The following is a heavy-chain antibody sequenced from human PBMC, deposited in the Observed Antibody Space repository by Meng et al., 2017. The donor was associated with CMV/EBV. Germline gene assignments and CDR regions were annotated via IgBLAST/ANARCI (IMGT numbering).Heavy chain of an antibody. Sequence: GGSLRLSCAASGFTFSSYAMHWVRQAPGKGLGWVAVISYDGSNKYYADSVKGRFTISRDNSKNTLYLQMNSLRAEDTAVYYCARGSAYSGSCVDYWGQGTLVTVSS. V-gene: IGHV3-30*04. J-gene: IGHJ4*02. D-gene: IGHD1-26*01. CDR3: ARGSAYSGSCVDY. CDR2: ISYDGSNK. CDR1: GFTFSSYA.